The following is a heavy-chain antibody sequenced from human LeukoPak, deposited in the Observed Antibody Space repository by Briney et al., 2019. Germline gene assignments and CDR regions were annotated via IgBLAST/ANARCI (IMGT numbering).Heavy chain of an antibody. D-gene: IGHD3-22*01. CDR1: GGSISSYY. J-gene: IGHJ3*02. Sequence: SETLSLTCTVSGGSISSYYWSWIRQPAGKGLGWIGRIYTSGSTNYNPSLKSRVTMSVDTSKNQFSLKLSSVTAADTAVYYCARGVETYYYDSSGYYYRAAFDIWGQGTMVTVSS. V-gene: IGHV4-4*07. CDR2: IYTSGST. CDR3: ARGVETYYYDSSGYYYRAAFDI.